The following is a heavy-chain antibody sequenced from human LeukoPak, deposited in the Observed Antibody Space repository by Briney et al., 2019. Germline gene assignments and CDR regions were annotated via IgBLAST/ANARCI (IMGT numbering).Heavy chain of an antibody. D-gene: IGHD5-18*01. CDR3: AKDSGQYSYGLGDY. J-gene: IGHJ4*02. V-gene: IGHV3-30-3*01. Sequence: TGGSLRLSCAASGFTFNSYAIHWVRQTPGKGLEWVAVISYDGSNKYYADSVKGRFTISRDNSKNTLYLQMNSLRTEDTAVYYCAKDSGQYSYGLGDYWGQGTLVTVSS. CDR2: ISYDGSNK. CDR1: GFTFNSYA.